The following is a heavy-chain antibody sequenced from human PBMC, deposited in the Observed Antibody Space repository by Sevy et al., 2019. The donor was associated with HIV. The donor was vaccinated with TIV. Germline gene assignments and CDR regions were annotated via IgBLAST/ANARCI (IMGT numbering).Heavy chain of an antibody. CDR2: TYNSSKLYN. D-gene: IGHD6-19*01. V-gene: IGHV6-1*01. J-gene: IGHJ3*02. Sequence: SQTLSLTCAISGDSVSSNSAAWNWIRQPPSRGLEWLGRTYNSSKLYNDYAVSVKSRLTITPYTSKDQFSLRLNSVTPEETAVYDCARVGYSSGWFTDAFDIWGQGTMVTVSS. CDR3: ARVGYSSGWFTDAFDI. CDR1: GDSVSSNSAA.